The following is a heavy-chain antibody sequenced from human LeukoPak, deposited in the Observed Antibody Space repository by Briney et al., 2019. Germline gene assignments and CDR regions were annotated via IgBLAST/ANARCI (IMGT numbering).Heavy chain of an antibody. CDR1: GYSFTSYW. D-gene: IGHD1-26*01. V-gene: IGHV5-51*01. CDR3: ARKISGSYYGLDY. J-gene: IGHJ4*02. Sequence: GESLKISCKDSGYSFTSYWIGWVRQMPGKGLEWVGIIYPADSETRYSPSFQGQVTMSVDKSISTAYLQWSSLKASDTAIYYCARKISGSYYGLDYWGQGTLVTVSS. CDR2: IYPADSET.